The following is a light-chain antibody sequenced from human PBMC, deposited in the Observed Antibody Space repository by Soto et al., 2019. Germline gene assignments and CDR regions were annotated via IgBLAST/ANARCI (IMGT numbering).Light chain of an antibody. CDR3: QQYNSYSTT. J-gene: IGKJ1*01. Sequence: DIQMTQSPSTLSASVGDRVTITCRASQSISNYLNWYQQKPGKAPKLLIYDASSLESGVPSRFSGSGSGTEFTLTISSLQPDDFATYYCQQYNSYSTTSGQGTKVDIK. CDR1: QSISNY. V-gene: IGKV1-5*01. CDR2: DAS.